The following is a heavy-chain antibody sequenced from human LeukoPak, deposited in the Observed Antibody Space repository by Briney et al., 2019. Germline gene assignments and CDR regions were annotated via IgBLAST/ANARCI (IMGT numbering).Heavy chain of an antibody. CDR1: GASITSYY. J-gene: IGHJ5*02. CDR2: IYISGST. V-gene: IGHV4-4*07. CDR3: ARDLEQQLGDFWFDP. D-gene: IGHD6-13*01. Sequence: SETLSPTCTVSGASITSYYWSWIRQPAGKGLEWIGRIYISGSTNYNPSLKSRVTMSVDTSKNQFSLKLSSVTAAGTAVYYCARDLEQQLGDFWFDPWGQGTLVTVSS.